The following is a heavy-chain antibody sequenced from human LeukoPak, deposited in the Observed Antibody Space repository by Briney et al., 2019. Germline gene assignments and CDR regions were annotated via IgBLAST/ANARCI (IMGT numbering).Heavy chain of an antibody. CDR1: GFTFSSCW. J-gene: IGHJ4*02. D-gene: IGHD5-24*01. CDR3: ASLGMATN. Sequence: GGSLRLSCAAYGFTFSSCWVSWARQAPGKGLEWVANIKEDGSEKYYVDSVKGRFTISRDTAKNSLYLQMNSLGVEDTALYYCASLGMATNWGQGTLVTVSS. V-gene: IGHV3-7*01. CDR2: IKEDGSEK.